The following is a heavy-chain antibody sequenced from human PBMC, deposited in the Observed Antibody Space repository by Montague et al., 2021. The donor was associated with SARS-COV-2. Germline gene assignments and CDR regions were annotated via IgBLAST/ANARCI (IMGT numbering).Heavy chain of an antibody. V-gene: IGHV4-39*01. D-gene: IGHD3-10*01. CDR3: ARHYYGSGSYYLGEFDY. J-gene: IGHJ4*02. CDR2: IYYSGST. Sequence: SETLSLTCTVSGGSISSSSYYWGWIRQPPGKGLEWIGSIYYSGSTXYNPSLKSRVTISVDTSKNQLSLKLSSVTAAGTAVYYCARHYYGSGSYYLGEFDYWGQGTLVTVSS. CDR1: GGSISSSSYY.